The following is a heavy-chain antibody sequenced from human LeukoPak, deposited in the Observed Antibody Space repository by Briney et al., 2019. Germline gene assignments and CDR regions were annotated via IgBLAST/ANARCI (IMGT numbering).Heavy chain of an antibody. D-gene: IGHD3-3*01. V-gene: IGHV1-58*02. CDR1: GFTFTSSA. CDR2: IVVGSGNT. J-gene: IGHJ6*03. Sequence: ASVKVSCKASGFTFTSSAMQWVRQARGQRLEWIGWIVVGSGNTNYAQKFQERVTITRDMSTRTAYMELSSLRSEDTAVYYCAATSVYYDFWSGYSGHYYYMDVWGKGTTVTVSS. CDR3: AATSVYYDFWSGYSGHYYYMDV.